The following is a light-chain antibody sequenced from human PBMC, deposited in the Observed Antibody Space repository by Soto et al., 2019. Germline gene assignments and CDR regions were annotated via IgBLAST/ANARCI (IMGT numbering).Light chain of an antibody. CDR3: QQYNDLWT. J-gene: IGKJ1*01. CDR1: QSVSSN. Sequence: EIVMTQSPATLSVSPGERATLSCRASQSVSSNLAWFQQKPGQAPRLLIYGASARATGIPARFSGSGSGTEFTLTISSLQSEDFAVYSCQQYNDLWTFGQGTKVEIK. V-gene: IGKV3-15*01. CDR2: GAS.